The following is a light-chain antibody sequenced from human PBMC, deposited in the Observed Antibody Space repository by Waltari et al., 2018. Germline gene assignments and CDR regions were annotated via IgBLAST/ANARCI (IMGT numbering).Light chain of an antibody. CDR2: DTT. J-gene: IGLJ2*01. V-gene: IGLV7-46*01. CDR1: TGAVTGGHY. CDR3: LLFFSGIRGV. Sequence: QAVVTQEPSLTVSPGGTVTLTCGSSTGAVTGGHYTYWIQQKPGQVPRTLVYDTTTKHSWNPARFSGSLLGGKAALTLSGAQPEDEADYSCLLFFSGIRGVFGGGTKLTV.